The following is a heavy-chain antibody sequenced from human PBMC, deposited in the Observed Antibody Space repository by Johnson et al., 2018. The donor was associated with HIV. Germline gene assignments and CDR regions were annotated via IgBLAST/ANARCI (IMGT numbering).Heavy chain of an antibody. D-gene: IGHD5-24*01. J-gene: IGHJ3*02. Sequence: QMLLVESGGGVVQPGRSLRLSCAASGFTFSSYAMHWVRQAPGNGLEWVAVISHDGSNKYYADSVKGRFTISRDNAKNLLFLQMNSLRAEDTAVYYCAREERDGINSAFDSWGQGTMVAVSS. CDR3: AREERDGINSAFDS. V-gene: IGHV3-30-3*01. CDR2: ISHDGSNK. CDR1: GFTFSSYA.